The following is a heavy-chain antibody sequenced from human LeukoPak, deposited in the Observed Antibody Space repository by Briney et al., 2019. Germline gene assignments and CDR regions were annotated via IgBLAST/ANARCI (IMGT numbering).Heavy chain of an antibody. CDR3: ARDVAYGSGSHHPYMDV. Sequence: PGGSLRLSCAASGFTVGSNYMSWVRQAPGKGLEWVSVIYSGGSTYYADSVKGRFTISRDNSKNTLYLQMNSLRAEDTAVYYCARDVAYGSGSHHPYMDVWGKGTTVTVSS. D-gene: IGHD3-10*01. CDR1: GFTVGSNY. V-gene: IGHV3-53*01. J-gene: IGHJ6*03. CDR2: IYSGGST.